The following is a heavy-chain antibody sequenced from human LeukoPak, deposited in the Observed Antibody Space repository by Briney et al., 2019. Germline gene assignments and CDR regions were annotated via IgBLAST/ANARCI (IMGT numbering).Heavy chain of an antibody. CDR3: ARVKVGSWDWFDP. CDR1: GFTFSSYS. J-gene: IGHJ5*02. V-gene: IGHV3-21*01. D-gene: IGHD1-26*01. CDR2: ISSSSSYI. Sequence: GGSLRLSCAASGFTFSSYSMNWVRQAPGKGLEWVSSISSSSSYIYYADSVKGRFTISRDNAKNTAYLQMNSLRAEDTAVYYCARVKVGSWDWFDPWGQGTLVTVSS.